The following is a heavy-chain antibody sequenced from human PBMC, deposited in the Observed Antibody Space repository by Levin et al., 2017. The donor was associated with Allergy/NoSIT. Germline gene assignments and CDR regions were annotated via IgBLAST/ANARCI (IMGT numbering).Heavy chain of an antibody. Sequence: SQTLSLTCSVSGGSVSSGTYYWSWIRRPPGKGLEWIGYINYRGVTQYNPSLKSRVTISVDTSRNEFSLKVTSVTAADTAVYYCARNRIIVSGGNDYYYGMDAWGQGTTVTVSS. CDR2: INYRGVT. J-gene: IGHJ6*02. CDR3: ARNRIIVSGGNDYYYGMDA. D-gene: IGHD5/OR15-5a*01. CDR1: GGSVSSGTYY. V-gene: IGHV4-61*01.